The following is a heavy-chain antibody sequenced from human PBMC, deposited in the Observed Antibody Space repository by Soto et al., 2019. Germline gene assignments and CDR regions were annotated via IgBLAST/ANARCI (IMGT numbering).Heavy chain of an antibody. V-gene: IGHV1-46*03. Sequence: ASVKVSCKASGYTFTSYYMHWVRQAPGQGLEWMGIINPSGGSTSYAQKFQGRVTMTRDTSTSTVYMELSSLRSEDTAVYYCARSSVVAAITYNWFDPWGQGTLVTVSS. D-gene: IGHD2-15*01. CDR3: ARSSVVAAITYNWFDP. CDR1: GYTFTSYY. J-gene: IGHJ5*02. CDR2: INPSGGST.